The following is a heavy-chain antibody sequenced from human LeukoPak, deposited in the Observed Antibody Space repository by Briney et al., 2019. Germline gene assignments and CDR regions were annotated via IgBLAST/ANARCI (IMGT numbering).Heavy chain of an antibody. CDR2: IYTSGST. V-gene: IGHV4-4*07. D-gene: IGHD1-26*01. Sequence: PSETLSLTCTVSGGSISSYYWSWIRQPAGKGLEWIGRIYTSGSTNYNPSLKSRVTMSVDTSKNQFSLKLSSVTAAGTAVYYCARDQDSGSYLSWFDPWGQGTLVTVSS. CDR3: ARDQDSGSYLSWFDP. CDR1: GGSISSYY. J-gene: IGHJ5*02.